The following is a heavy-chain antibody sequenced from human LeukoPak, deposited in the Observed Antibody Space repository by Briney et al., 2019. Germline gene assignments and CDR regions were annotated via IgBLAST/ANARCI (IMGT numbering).Heavy chain of an antibody. CDR2: ISSSSSYI. CDR3: ARNSGSYWDYYYYMDV. CDR1: GFTFSSYS. J-gene: IGHJ6*03. V-gene: IGHV3-21*01. D-gene: IGHD1-26*01. Sequence: GGSLRLSCAASGFTFSSYSMNWVRQAPGKGLEWVSSISSSSSYIYYADSVKGRFTISRDNAKNSLYLQMNSLRAEDTAVYYCARNSGSYWDYYYYMDVWGKGTTVTVSS.